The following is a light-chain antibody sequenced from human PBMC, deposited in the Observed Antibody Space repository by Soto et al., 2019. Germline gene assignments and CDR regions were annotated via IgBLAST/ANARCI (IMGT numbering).Light chain of an antibody. CDR1: QTISSW. CDR2: KAS. V-gene: IGKV1-5*03. J-gene: IGKJ1*01. CDR3: QHYNSYSEA. Sequence: DIQMTQSPATLSASVVDRVTITCRASQTISSWLAWCQQKPGKAPKLLIYKASTLKSGVPSRFSGSGSGTEFTLTISSLQPDDFATYYCQHYNSYSEAFGQGTKVDIK.